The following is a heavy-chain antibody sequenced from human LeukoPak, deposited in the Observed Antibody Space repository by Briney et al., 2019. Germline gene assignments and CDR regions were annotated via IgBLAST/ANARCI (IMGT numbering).Heavy chain of an antibody. J-gene: IGHJ5*02. CDR1: GYSFTSYW. CDR3: ARHGEWLPIWGGWFDP. V-gene: IGHV5-51*01. CDR2: IYPGDSDT. D-gene: IGHD3-3*01. Sequence: GESLKISCKGSGYSFTSYWIGWVRQMPGKGLEWMGIIYPGDSDTRYSPSFQGQVTISADKSISTAYLQWSSLKASDTAMYYCARHGEWLPIWGGWFDPWGQGTLVTVSS.